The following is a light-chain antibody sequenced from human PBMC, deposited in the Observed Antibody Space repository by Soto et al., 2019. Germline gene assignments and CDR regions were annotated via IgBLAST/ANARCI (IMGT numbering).Light chain of an antibody. J-gene: IGLJ1*01. CDR1: SSDIGAYNY. CDR3: CSYKSSSTLYV. Sequence: LTQPASVSGSPGQSITISCTGTSSDIGAYNYVSWYQQHPGKAPKLIIYDVTNRPAGISSRFSASKSGNTASLTISFLQAEDEADYYCCSYKSSSTLYVFGTGTKVTVL. CDR2: DVT. V-gene: IGLV2-14*03.